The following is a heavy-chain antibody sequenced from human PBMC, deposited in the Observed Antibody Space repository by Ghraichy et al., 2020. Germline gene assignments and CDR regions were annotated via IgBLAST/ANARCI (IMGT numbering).Heavy chain of an antibody. J-gene: IGHJ4*02. V-gene: IGHV3-23*01. CDR2: ISGNGFNT. D-gene: IGHD5-18*01. CDR1: GFTFDIYA. CDR3: AKPRGDTYGYLFMDY. Sequence: GGSLRLSCAASGFTFDIYAMSWVRQTPGKGLQWVSTISGNGFNTFYADSVKGRFTISRDTSKITLYLQMNSLSAEDSAIYYCAKPRGDTYGYLFMDYWGQGALVTVSS.